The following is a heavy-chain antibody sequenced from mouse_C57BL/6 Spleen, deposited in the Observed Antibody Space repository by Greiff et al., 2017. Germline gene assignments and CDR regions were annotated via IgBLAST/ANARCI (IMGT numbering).Heavy chain of an antibody. CDR2: ISGGGGNT. J-gene: IGHJ2*01. CDR3: ARHGLRLYFDY. D-gene: IGHD2-4*01. V-gene: IGHV5-9*01. CDR1: GFTFSSYT. Sequence: EVQLVESGGGLVKPGGSLKLSCAASGFTFSSYTMSWVRQTPEKRLEWVATISGGGGNTYYPDSVKGRFTISRDNAKNTLYLQMSSLRSEDTALYYCARHGLRLYFDYWGQGTTLTVSS.